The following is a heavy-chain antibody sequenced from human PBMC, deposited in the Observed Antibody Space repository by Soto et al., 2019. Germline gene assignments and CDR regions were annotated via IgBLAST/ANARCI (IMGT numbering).Heavy chain of an antibody. CDR1: NFAFTNAY. J-gene: IGHJ4*01. CDR2: IKSKADGETT. CDR3: TPDKGPAWQKYFFDN. Sequence: PGGSLRLSCTASNFAFTNAYMNWVRQAPGKGLEWVGRIKSKADGETTDYAAPVEDRFTVSRDDSKNTLYLHMTSLKTEDTAVYFCTPDKGPAWQKYFFDNWGHGTLVTVSS. V-gene: IGHV3-15*07.